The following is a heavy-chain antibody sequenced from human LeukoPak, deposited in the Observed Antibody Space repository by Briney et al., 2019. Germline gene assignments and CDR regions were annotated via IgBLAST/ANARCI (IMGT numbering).Heavy chain of an antibody. D-gene: IGHD4-17*01. V-gene: IGHV3-48*02. CDR2: ITSGSSPI. J-gene: IGHJ4*02. CDR1: GFTFRSYS. CDR3: ARRAYGDDSFDY. Sequence: GGSLRLSCAASGFTFRSYSMNWVRQAPGKGLEWVSYITSGSSPIYYADSVKGRFTISRDNAKNSLYLQMNSLRDEDTPVYYCARRAYGDDSFDYWGQGTLVTVSS.